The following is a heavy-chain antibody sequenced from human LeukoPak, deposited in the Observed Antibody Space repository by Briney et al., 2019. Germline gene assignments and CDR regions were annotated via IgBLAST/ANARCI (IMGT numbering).Heavy chain of an antibody. V-gene: IGHV4-4*07. CDR1: GGSISNYY. J-gene: IGHJ6*02. Sequence: SETLSLTCNVSGGSISNYYWTWIRQPAGKGLEWIGRIYSSGTTTYNPSLKSRVAMSVDTSRNQFSLKLSSVTAADTAVYYCARVSPIAVAGSSYYYAMDVWGQGTTVTVSS. CDR3: ARVSPIAVAGSSYYYAMDV. D-gene: IGHD6-19*01. CDR2: IYSSGTT.